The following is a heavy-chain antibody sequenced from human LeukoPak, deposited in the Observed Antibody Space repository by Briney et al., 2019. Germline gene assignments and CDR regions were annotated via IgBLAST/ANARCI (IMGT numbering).Heavy chain of an antibody. CDR2: IYIRGSP. CDR1: GGSISRSSYY. V-gene: IGHV4-61*02. J-gene: IGHJ4*02. D-gene: IGHD5-12*01. Sequence: PSETLSLTCTVSGGSISRSSYYWSWIRQPAGKGLEWIGRIYIRGSPNYNPSLKSRVTMSLDTSKNQFSLKLSSVTAADTAVYYCARDGSGYDFGYWGQGTLVTVSS. CDR3: ARDGSGYDFGY.